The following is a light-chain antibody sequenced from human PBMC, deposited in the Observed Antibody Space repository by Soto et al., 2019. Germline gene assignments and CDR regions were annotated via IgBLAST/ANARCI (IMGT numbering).Light chain of an antibody. CDR1: SRDIGTYDL. CDR2: EAT. Sequence: QSVLIQPASVSGSPRQSITISCTGTSRDIGTYDLVSWYQQHPGKVPKLIIYEATKRPSGVSSRFSGSKSGTTASLTISGLQAEDEADSYCCSYAGYTTYGFPSGSKVPXL. CDR3: CSYAGYTTYG. J-gene: IGLJ1*01. V-gene: IGLV2-23*01.